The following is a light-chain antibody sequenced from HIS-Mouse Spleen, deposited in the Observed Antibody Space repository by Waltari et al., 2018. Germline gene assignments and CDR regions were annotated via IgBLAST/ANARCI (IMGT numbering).Light chain of an antibody. CDR3: CSYAGSSTYWV. CDR2: EGS. Sequence: QSALTQPASVSGSPGQSITISCPGTSSDFGRYNLVSWYQQHPGKAPKLMIYEGSKRPSGVSNRFSGSKSGNTASLTISGLQAEDEADYYCCSYAGSSTYWVFGGGTKLTVL. CDR1: SSDFGRYNL. V-gene: IGLV2-23*01. J-gene: IGLJ3*02.